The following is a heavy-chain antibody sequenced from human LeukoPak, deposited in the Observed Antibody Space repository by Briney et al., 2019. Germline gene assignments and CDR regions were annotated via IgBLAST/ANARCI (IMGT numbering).Heavy chain of an antibody. V-gene: IGHV3-9*01. CDR3: AKDSYSSSWYYFDY. Sequence: GGSLRLSCAASGFAFDDYAMHWVRQAPGKGLEWVSGNSWNSGFIGYADSVKGRFTISRDNAKNSLYLQMNSLRAEDTALYYCAKDSYSSSWYYFDYWGQGTLVTVSS. CDR2: NSWNSGFI. D-gene: IGHD6-13*01. CDR1: GFAFDDYA. J-gene: IGHJ4*02.